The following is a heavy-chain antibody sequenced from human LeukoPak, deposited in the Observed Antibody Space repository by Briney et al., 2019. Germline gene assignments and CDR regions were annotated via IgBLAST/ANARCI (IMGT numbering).Heavy chain of an antibody. V-gene: IGHV4-34*01. CDR1: GGSFSGCY. J-gene: IGHJ4*02. Sequence: KPSETLSLTCAVYGGSFSGCYWSWIRQPPGKGLEWIGEINHSGSTNYNPSLKSRVTISVDTSKNQFSLKLSSVTAAGTAVYYCARGLYSSSWPFDYWGQGTLVTVSS. CDR3: ARGLYSSSWPFDY. D-gene: IGHD6-13*01. CDR2: INHSGST.